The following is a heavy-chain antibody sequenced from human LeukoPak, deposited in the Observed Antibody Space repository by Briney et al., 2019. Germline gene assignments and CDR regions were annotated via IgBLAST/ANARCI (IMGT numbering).Heavy chain of an antibody. J-gene: IGHJ4*02. CDR2: LHSGGST. V-gene: IGHV3-66*01. D-gene: IGHD5-18*01. CDR3: AGGELWLPLDY. Sequence: GGSLRLSCAASGFTVSSNYMNWVRQAPGKGLEWVSVLHSGGSTYYADSVKGRFTISRDNSKNTLYLQMNSLRAEDTAVYYCAGGELWLPLDYWGQGTLVTVSS. CDR1: GFTVSSNY.